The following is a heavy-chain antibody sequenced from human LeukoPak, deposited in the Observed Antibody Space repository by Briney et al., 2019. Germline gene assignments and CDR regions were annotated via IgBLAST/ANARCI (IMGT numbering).Heavy chain of an antibody. Sequence: SETLSLTCAVYGGSFSGYYWSWIRQPPGKGLEWIGYIYYSGSTNYNPSLKSRVTISVDTSKNQFSLKLSSVTAADTAVYYCARVLRFSNWFDPWGQGTLVTVSS. J-gene: IGHJ5*02. CDR3: ARVLRFSNWFDP. D-gene: IGHD3-3*01. CDR2: IYYSGST. V-gene: IGHV4-59*12. CDR1: GGSFSGYY.